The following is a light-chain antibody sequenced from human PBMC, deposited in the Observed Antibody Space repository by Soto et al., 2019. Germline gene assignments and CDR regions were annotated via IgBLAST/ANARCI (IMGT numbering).Light chain of an antibody. V-gene: IGLV2-11*01. J-gene: IGLJ1*01. CDR3: CSYAGSYV. Sequence: QPVLTQPRSVSGSPGQSVTISCTGTSSDVGGYNYVSWYQQHPGKAPKLMIYDVSKRPSGVPDRISGSRSGNTASLTISGLQAEDEADYYCCSYAGSYVFGTGTKLTVL. CDR1: SSDVGGYNY. CDR2: DVS.